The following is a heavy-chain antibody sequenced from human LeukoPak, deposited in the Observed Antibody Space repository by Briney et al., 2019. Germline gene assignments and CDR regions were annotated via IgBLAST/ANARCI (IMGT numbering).Heavy chain of an antibody. V-gene: IGHV1-8*01. J-gene: IGHJ3*02. CDR2: MNPNSGNT. Sequence: ASVKVSCKASGYTFTSYDINWVRQATGQGLEWMGWMNPNSGNTGYAQKFQGRVTMTRNTSISTAYMELSSLRSEDTAVYYCAIGSEALEFLDAFDIWGQGTMVTVSS. CDR1: GYTFTSYD. D-gene: IGHD3-10*01. CDR3: AIGSEALEFLDAFDI.